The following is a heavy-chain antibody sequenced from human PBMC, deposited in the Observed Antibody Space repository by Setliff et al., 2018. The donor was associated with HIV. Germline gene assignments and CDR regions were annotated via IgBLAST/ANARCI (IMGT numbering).Heavy chain of an antibody. CDR1: EFTFSSYG. J-gene: IGHJ3*02. V-gene: IGHV3-30*03. CDR3: ARSFWGFVRNAASDI. D-gene: IGHD3-16*01. CDR2: ISFHGINK. Sequence: GGSLRLSCAASEFTFSSYGMHWFRQAPGKGLEWVAAISFHGINKSYVDSVKGRFTISRDNAKNSVYLQMNSLRAEDTAMYYCARSFWGFVRNAASDIWGQGTMVTVSS.